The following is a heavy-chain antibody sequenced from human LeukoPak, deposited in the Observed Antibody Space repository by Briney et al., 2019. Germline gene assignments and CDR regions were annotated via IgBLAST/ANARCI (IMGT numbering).Heavy chain of an antibody. D-gene: IGHD6-19*01. V-gene: IGHV4-39*01. Sequence: PSETLSLTCTVSGGSISSSSYYWGWIRQPSGKGLEWIGSIYYSGSTYYNPSLKSRVTISVDTSKNQFSLKLSSVTAADTAVYYCARPAIAVAGSLDYWGQGTLVTVSS. CDR1: GGSISSSSYY. CDR3: ARPAIAVAGSLDY. CDR2: IYYSGST. J-gene: IGHJ4*02.